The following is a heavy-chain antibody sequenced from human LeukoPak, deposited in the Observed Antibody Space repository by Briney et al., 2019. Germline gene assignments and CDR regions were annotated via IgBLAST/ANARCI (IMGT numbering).Heavy chain of an antibody. J-gene: IGHJ3*02. Sequence: PGGCLRLSRAASGFTFSSYAMRWVRQAPGKGLGWVSAISGSGGSTYYADSVTGRFTISRDNSKNTLYLQMNSLRAEDTAVYYCARDPGDRLDDAFDIWGQGTMVTVSS. CDR2: ISGSGGST. CDR1: GFTFSSYA. V-gene: IGHV3-23*01. D-gene: IGHD1-14*01. CDR3: ARDPGDRLDDAFDI.